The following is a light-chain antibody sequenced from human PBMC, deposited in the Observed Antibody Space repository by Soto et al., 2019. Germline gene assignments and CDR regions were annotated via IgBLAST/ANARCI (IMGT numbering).Light chain of an antibody. CDR1: SRDYCGDDY. J-gene: IGLJ1*01. Sequence: QAVLAQRRAASGSPGQAVAIACPGTSRDYCGDDYVSRHQQHPGKAPKLMIYDVTKRHSGVPDRFSGSKSGNTASLTVSGLHTEDEADYYCSSYAGTHIVFGTGTKVTVL. CDR3: SSYAGTHIV. CDR2: DVT. V-gene: IGLV2-8*01.